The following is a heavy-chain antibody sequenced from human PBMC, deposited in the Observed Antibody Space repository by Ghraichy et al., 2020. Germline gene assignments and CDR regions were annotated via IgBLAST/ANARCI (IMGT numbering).Heavy chain of an antibody. J-gene: IGHJ6*02. CDR3: ARHHETIFGVVTSLRYYYYGMDV. CDR1: GYSFTSYW. V-gene: IGHV5-51*01. CDR2: IYPGDSDT. Sequence: GESLNISCKGSGYSFTSYWIGWVRQMPGKGLEWMGIIYPGDSDTRYSPSFQGQVTISADKSISTAYLQWSSLKASDTAMYYCARHHETIFGVVTSLRYYYYGMDVWGQGTTVTVSS. D-gene: IGHD3-3*01.